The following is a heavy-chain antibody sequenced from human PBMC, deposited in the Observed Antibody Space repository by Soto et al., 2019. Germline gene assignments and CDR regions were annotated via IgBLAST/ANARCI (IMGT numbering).Heavy chain of an antibody. D-gene: IGHD2-2*01. J-gene: IGHJ5*02. V-gene: IGHV3-66*01. CDR1: GFTVSSNY. CDR2: IYSGGST. CDR3: ARDLSVVVPAASFDP. Sequence: GGSLRLSCAASGFTVSSNYMSWVRQAPGKGLEWVSVIYSGGSTYYADSVKGRFTISRDNSKNTLYLQMNSLRAEDTAVYYCARDLSVVVPAASFDPWGQGTLVTVSS.